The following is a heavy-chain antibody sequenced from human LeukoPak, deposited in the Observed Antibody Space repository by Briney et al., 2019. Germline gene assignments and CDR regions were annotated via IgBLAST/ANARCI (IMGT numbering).Heavy chain of an antibody. CDR2: ISGSGGAT. CDR3: AKVPSAWLVPVSYFQH. CDR1: GFTFNTYG. D-gene: IGHD6-19*01. Sequence: GGSLRLSCAASGFTFNTYGMSWVRQAPGKGLEWVSGISGSGGATYYADSVKGRFTISRDDPHNTLYLQMNSLRAEDTAVYYCAKVPSAWLVPVSYFQHWGQGTLVTVSS. J-gene: IGHJ1*01. V-gene: IGHV3-23*01.